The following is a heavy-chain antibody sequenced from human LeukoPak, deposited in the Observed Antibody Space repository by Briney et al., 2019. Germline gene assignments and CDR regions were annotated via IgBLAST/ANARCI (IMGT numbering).Heavy chain of an antibody. CDR3: ARESVYYDFWSGPDYYYYMDV. CDR1: GYTFTSYG. J-gene: IGHJ6*03. Sequence: ASVKVSCKASGYTFTSYGISWVRQAPGQGLEWMGWISAYNGNTNYAQKLQGRVTMTTDTSTSTAYMELRSLRSDDTAVYYCARESVYYDFWSGPDYYYYMDVWGKGTTVTVSS. V-gene: IGHV1-18*01. CDR2: ISAYNGNT. D-gene: IGHD3-3*01.